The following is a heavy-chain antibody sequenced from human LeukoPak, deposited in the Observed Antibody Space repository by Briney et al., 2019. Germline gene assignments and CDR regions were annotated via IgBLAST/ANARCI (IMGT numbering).Heavy chain of an antibody. Sequence: ASVKVSCRASGYTFTSYYIHWVRQAPGQGLEWMGWINPNSGGANYAQKFQGRVTMTRDTSISTAYMELSRLRSDDTAVYYCARDRVYGATGDPRFGYWGQGTLVTVSS. D-gene: IGHD1-26*01. J-gene: IGHJ4*02. CDR1: GYTFTSYY. V-gene: IGHV1-2*02. CDR2: INPNSGGA. CDR3: ARDRVYGATGDPRFGY.